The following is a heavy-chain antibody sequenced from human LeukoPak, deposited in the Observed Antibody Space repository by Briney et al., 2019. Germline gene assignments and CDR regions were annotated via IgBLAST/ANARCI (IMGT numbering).Heavy chain of an antibody. V-gene: IGHV4-59*01. CDR1: GGSISSYY. Sequence: SETLSLTCTVSGGSISSYYWSWIRQPPGEGLEWIGYIYYSGSTNYNPSLKSRVTISVDTSKNQFSLKLSSVTAADTAVYYCARGGSSSWYVLFDYWGQGTLVTVSS. D-gene: IGHD6-13*01. J-gene: IGHJ4*02. CDR3: ARGGSSSWYVLFDY. CDR2: IYYSGST.